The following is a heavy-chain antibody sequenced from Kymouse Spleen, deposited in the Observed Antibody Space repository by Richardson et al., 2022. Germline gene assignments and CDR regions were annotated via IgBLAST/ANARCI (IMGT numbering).Heavy chain of an antibody. V-gene: IGHV4-34*01. D-gene: IGHD3-10*01. CDR3: ARAGGSGSRVFDY. CDR1: GGSFSGYY. J-gene: IGHJ4*02. CDR2: INHSGST. Sequence: QVQLQQWGAGLLKPSETLSLTCAVYGGSFSGYYWSWIRQPPGKGLEWIGEINHSGSTNYNPSLKSRVTISVDTSKNQFSLKLSSVTAADTAVYYCARAGGSGSRVFDYWGQGTLVTVSS.